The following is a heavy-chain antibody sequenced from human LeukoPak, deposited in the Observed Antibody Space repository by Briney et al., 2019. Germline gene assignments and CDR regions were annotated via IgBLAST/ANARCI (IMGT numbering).Heavy chain of an antibody. V-gene: IGHV1-2*02. J-gene: IGHJ4*02. Sequence: ASVKVSCKASGYTFTGYYMHWVRQAPGQGLEWMGWINPNSGGTNYAQKFQGRVTMTRDTSISTAYMELSRLRSDDTAVYYCARGVGIAAAGSYFDYWGQGTLVTVPS. D-gene: IGHD6-13*01. CDR2: INPNSGGT. CDR3: ARGVGIAAAGSYFDY. CDR1: GYTFTGYY.